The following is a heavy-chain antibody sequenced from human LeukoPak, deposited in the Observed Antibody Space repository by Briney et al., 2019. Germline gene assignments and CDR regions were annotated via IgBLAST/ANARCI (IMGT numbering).Heavy chain of an antibody. J-gene: IGHJ4*02. D-gene: IGHD5-12*01. V-gene: IGHV1-69*01. Sequence: GASVKVSCKAFGGTFRRNDLTWVRQAPGQGLEWMGGFIPNLNIAHYAQKFKARVTITADESTTTAYMELRSLRSEDTAAYYCASSYSGYHYWGQGTLVTVSS. CDR1: GGTFRRND. CDR3: ASSYSGYHY. CDR2: FIPNLNIA.